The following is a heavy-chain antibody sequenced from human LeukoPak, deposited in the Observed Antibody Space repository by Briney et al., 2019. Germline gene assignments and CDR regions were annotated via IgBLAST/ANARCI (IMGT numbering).Heavy chain of an antibody. V-gene: IGHV4-39*01. CDR3: ARTSSWYAGAWFDS. CDR1: RGSIRTADYY. J-gene: IGHJ5*01. Sequence: SETLSLTCTVSRGSIRTADYYWAWVRQPPGEGLEWLGGIYFSGTPYFNPSLKSRVAVSIDTSKNQFSLKVTSVNASDTAVYFCARTSSWYAGAWFDSWGQGTLVTVSS. D-gene: IGHD6-13*01. CDR2: IYFSGTP.